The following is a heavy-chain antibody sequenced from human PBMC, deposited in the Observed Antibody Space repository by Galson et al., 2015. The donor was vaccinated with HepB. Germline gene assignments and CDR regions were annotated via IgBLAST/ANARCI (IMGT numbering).Heavy chain of an antibody. CDR3: ARQDYDFWSGRYYYGMDV. CDR2: INTNTGNP. Sequence: SVKVSCKASGYTFTSYAMNWVRQAPGQGLEWMGWINTNTGNPTYAQGFTGRFVFSLDTSVSTAYLQISSLKAEDTAVYYCARQDYDFWSGRYYYGMDVWGQGTTVTVSS. V-gene: IGHV7-4-1*02. J-gene: IGHJ6*02. D-gene: IGHD3-3*01. CDR1: GYTFTSYA.